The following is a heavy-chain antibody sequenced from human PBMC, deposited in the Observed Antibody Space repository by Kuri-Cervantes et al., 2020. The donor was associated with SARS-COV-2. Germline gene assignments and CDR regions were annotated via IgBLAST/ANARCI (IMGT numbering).Heavy chain of an antibody. CDR2: MNLFGYM. J-gene: IGHJ6*02. D-gene: IGHD6-19*01. V-gene: IGHV4-34*01. CDR1: GGSFSGYS. Sequence: SQTLSLTCAVYGGSFSGYSWNWIRQPPGRGLEWIGEMNLFGYMYKYPSLEGRVSISTDTSKSQFSLKLHSVTAADTAIYYCARSSAWSGSSHYSGMDVWGQGTMVTVSS. CDR3: ARSSAWSGSSHYSGMDV.